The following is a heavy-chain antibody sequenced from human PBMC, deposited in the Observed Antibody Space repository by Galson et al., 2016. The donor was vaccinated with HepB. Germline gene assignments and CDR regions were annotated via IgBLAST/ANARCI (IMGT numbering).Heavy chain of an antibody. J-gene: IGHJ5*02. CDR2: ISTSSSTI. CDR3: AKDHGNRWLNNWFDP. Sequence: RLSCAASGFTFSTYSMDWVRQAPGKGLEWISYISTSSSTIYYADSVKGRFTISRDDATNSLYLQMNSLRDEDTAVCYCAKDHGNRWLNNWFDPWGQGTLVTVSS. V-gene: IGHV3-48*02. D-gene: IGHD6-19*01. CDR1: GFTFSTYS.